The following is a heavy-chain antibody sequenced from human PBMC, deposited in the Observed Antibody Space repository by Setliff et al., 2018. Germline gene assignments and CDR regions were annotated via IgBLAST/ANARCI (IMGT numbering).Heavy chain of an antibody. D-gene: IGHD6-19*01. CDR3: ATPALYSTGWFGYHGMDV. CDR1: GFTFGDDA. Sequence: GGSLRLSCTPSGFTFGDDAMSWFRQAPGKGLEWVSFIKRESDGGTTDYATPVKGRFTISRDDSKNTLYLQMNSLKTEDTAVYYCATPALYSTGWFGYHGMDVWGQGTTVTVSS. J-gene: IGHJ6*02. V-gene: IGHV3-15*01. CDR2: IKRESDGGTT.